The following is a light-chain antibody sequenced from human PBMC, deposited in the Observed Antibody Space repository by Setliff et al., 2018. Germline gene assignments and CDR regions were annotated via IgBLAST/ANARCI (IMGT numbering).Light chain of an antibody. CDR3: QSYDSSLSGAV. V-gene: IGLV2-14*03. J-gene: IGLJ1*01. CDR2: DVS. CDR1: SSDVGGYNY. Sequence: QSVLTQPASVSGSPGQSITISCTGTSSDVGGYNYVSWYQQHPGKAPKLMIYDVSNRPSGVSNRFSGSKSGNTASLTISGLQAEDEADYYCQSYDSSLSGAVFGTGTKGTVL.